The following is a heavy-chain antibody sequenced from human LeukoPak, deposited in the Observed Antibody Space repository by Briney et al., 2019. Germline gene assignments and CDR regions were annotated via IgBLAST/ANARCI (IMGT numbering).Heavy chain of an antibody. Sequence: ASVKVSCKASGYTFTDYYIHWVRQAPGQGLEWMAWMNPNSGGTNYAQKFQGRVTMTRDTSISTAYMELSRLRSDDTAVYYCARRAGKQWLYAFDIWGQGTMVTVSS. CDR3: ARRAGKQWLYAFDI. V-gene: IGHV1-2*02. CDR1: GYTFTDYY. D-gene: IGHD6-19*01. J-gene: IGHJ3*02. CDR2: MNPNSGGT.